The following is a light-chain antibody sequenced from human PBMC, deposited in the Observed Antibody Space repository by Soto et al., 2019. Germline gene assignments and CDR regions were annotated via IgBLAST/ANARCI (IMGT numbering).Light chain of an antibody. CDR3: GTWDSTLSAGVV. Sequence: QSVLTQPPSVSAAPGQKVTISCSGSSSNIGNNNVSWYQQVPGTAPKLLIYENNRRPSGIPDRFSGSKSGTSATLGITGLQTGDEADYYCGTWDSTLSAGVVFGGGTKLTVL. J-gene: IGLJ2*01. V-gene: IGLV1-51*02. CDR2: ENN. CDR1: SSNIGNNN.